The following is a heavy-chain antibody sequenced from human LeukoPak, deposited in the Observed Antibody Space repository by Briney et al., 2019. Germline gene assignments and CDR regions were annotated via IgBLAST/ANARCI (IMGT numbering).Heavy chain of an antibody. CDR1: GFTFTYSA. V-gene: IGHV3-23*01. J-gene: IGHJ4*02. CDR3: AKSLAVPGSPDQ. Sequence: GGSLRLSCAAPGFTFTYSAMTWVRQAPGKGLEWVSTVSGSGGNTYYADSVKGRFTISRDNSENTVSLQMNSLRAQDTAVYYCAKSLAVPGSPDQWGQGTLVTVSS. D-gene: IGHD6-19*01. CDR2: VSGSGGNT.